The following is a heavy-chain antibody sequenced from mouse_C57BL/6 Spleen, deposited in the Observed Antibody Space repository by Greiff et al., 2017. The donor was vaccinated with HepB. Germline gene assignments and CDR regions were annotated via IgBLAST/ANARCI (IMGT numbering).Heavy chain of an antibody. V-gene: IGHV5-15*01. CDR3: ARNSNYEDYAMDY. CDR1: GFTFSDYG. CDR2: ISNLAYSI. D-gene: IGHD2-5*01. J-gene: IGHJ4*01. Sequence: EVQGVESGGGLVQPGGSLKLSCAASGFTFSDYGMAWVRQAPRKGPEWVAFISNLAYSIYYADTVTGRFTISRENAKNTLYLEMSSLRSEDTAMYYCARNSNYEDYAMDYWGQGTSVTVSS.